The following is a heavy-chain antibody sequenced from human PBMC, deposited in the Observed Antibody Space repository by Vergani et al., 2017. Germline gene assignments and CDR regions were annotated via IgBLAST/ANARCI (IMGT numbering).Heavy chain of an antibody. Sequence: QLLESGGGLIQPGGSLRLSCAASGITFNSYAMTWVRQAPGKGLEWVSGINNNGGSTYYADSVKGRFTISRDNSKNTLYLQMTDLRAEDTATYYCAKVCGNTSGPYGGGAFDVWGHGTMVTVSS. J-gene: IGHJ3*01. CDR2: INNNGGST. D-gene: IGHD2-2*01. CDR3: AKVCGNTSGPYGGGAFDV. CDR1: GITFNSYA. V-gene: IGHV3-23*01.